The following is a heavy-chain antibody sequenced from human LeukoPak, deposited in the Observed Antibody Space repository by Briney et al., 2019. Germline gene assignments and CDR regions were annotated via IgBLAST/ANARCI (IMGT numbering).Heavy chain of an antibody. V-gene: IGHV4-39*01. D-gene: IGHD3-10*01. CDR2: IYYSGST. CDR3: ARRRRGFDY. CDR1: GGSISSSSYY. Sequence: SETLSLTCTVSGGSISSSSYYWGWIRQPPGKGLEWIGSIYYSGSTYYNPSLKSRVTISVDTSKNQFSLKLSSVTAADTAVYYCARRRRGFDYWGQGTLVAVSS. J-gene: IGHJ4*02.